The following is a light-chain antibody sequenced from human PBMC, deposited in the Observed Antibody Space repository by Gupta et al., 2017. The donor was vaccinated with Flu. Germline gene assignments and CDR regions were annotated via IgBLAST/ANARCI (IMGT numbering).Light chain of an antibody. CDR3: RSNNATNVV. J-gene: IGLJ2*01. CDR2: DNN. Sequence: SGGSIATYYVNWYQQRPGSSPITVIYDNNERPSGIPDRFSGSIDSYSNSASLTSSGLKTEDEAYYYCRSNNATNVVFGGGTRLTVL. CDR1: GGSIATYY. V-gene: IGLV6-57*01.